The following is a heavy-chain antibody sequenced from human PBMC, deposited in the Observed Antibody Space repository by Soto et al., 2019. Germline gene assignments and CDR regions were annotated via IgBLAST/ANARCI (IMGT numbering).Heavy chain of an antibody. CDR1: GGSFSGYY. Sequence: SETLSLTCAVYGGSFSGYYWSWIRQPPGKGLEWIGEINHSGSTNYNPSLKSRVTISVDTSKNQFSLKLSSVTAADTAVYYCARGLLRCSSTSCYGRSPGFWGQGTLVTVSS. CDR2: INHSGST. V-gene: IGHV4-34*01. J-gene: IGHJ4*02. D-gene: IGHD2-2*01. CDR3: ARGLLRCSSTSCYGRSPGF.